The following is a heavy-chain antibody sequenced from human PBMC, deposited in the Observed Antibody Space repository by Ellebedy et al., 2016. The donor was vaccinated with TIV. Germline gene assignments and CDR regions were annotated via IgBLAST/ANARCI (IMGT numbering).Heavy chain of an antibody. V-gene: IGHV3-23*01. Sequence: PGGSLRLSCAASGFTFSNYAMNWVRPAPGKGLEWVSGISSSGDNTYYADSVKGRFTVSRDNSKNTLYLQMNNLRAEDTAVYYCAKDVLSSGFWGYFQHWGQGTLVTVSS. CDR1: GFTFSNYA. CDR3: AKDVLSSGFWGYFQH. D-gene: IGHD3-22*01. CDR2: ISSSGDNT. J-gene: IGHJ1*01.